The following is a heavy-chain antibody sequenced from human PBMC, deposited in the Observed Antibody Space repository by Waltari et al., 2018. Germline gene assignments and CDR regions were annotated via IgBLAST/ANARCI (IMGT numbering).Heavy chain of an antibody. CDR3: ARQYNWNYDY. J-gene: IGHJ4*02. Sequence: QVQLQESGPGLVKPSETLSLTCAVSGYSISSGYYSGWSRQPPGKGLEWIGSIYHSGSTYYNPSLKSRVTISVDTSKNQFSLKLSSVTAADTAVYYCARQYNWNYDYWGQGTLVTVSS. D-gene: IGHD1-7*01. CDR2: IYHSGST. V-gene: IGHV4-38-2*01. CDR1: GYSISSGYY.